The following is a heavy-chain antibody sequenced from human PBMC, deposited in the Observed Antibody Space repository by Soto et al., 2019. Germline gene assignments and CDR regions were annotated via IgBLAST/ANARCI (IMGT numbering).Heavy chain of an antibody. CDR2: IKTKADGGTT. CDR1: GFSFSNAW. D-gene: IGHD3-16*01. CDR3: TAHLVEFFPLDY. Sequence: EVQLVESGGDFVKPGGSLRVSCAVSGFSFSNAWMSWVRQAPGKGLEWVGRIKTKADGGTTDYAAPVKGRCTISRDDLKNTVFLQMHSLETEDTAVYYCTAHLVEFFPLDYWGQGTLVTVSS. V-gene: IGHV3-15*01. J-gene: IGHJ4*02.